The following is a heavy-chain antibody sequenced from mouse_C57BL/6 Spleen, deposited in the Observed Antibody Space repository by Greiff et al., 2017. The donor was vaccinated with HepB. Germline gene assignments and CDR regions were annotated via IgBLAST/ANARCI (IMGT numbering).Heavy chain of an antibody. CDR3: AREGDGSSPYAMDY. Sequence: DVHLVESGGGLVKPGGSLKLSCAASGFTFSSYAMSWVRQTPEKRLEWVATISDGGSYTYYPDNVKGRFTISRDNAKNNLYLQMSHLKSEDTAMYYCAREGDGSSPYAMDYWGQGTSVTVSS. V-gene: IGHV5-4*01. J-gene: IGHJ4*01. D-gene: IGHD1-1*01. CDR2: ISDGGSYT. CDR1: GFTFSSYA.